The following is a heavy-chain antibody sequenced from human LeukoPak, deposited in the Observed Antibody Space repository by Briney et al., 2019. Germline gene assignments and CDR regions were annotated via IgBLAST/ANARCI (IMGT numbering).Heavy chain of an antibody. Sequence: SETLSLTCTVSGYSISSGYYWSWIRQPPGKGLEWIGSIYHSGSTYYNPSLKSRVTISVDTSKNQFSLKLSSVTAADTAVYYCARQTGSGLFILPGGQGTLVTVSS. CDR3: ARQTGSGLFILP. CDR1: GYSISSGYY. CDR2: IYHSGST. J-gene: IGHJ4*02. V-gene: IGHV4-38-2*02. D-gene: IGHD3/OR15-3a*01.